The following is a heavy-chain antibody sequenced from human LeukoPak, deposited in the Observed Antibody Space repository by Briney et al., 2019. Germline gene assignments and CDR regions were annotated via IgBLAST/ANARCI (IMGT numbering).Heavy chain of an antibody. CDR3: ARYSGYYLSYFDY. Sequence: IPSETLSLTCAVCGGSFSGYYWSWIRQPPGKGLEWIGEINHSGSTNYNPSLKSRVTISVDTSKNQFSLKLSSVTAADTAVYYCARYSGYYLSYFDYWGQGTLVTVSS. V-gene: IGHV4-34*01. CDR2: INHSGST. J-gene: IGHJ4*02. CDR1: GGSFSGYY. D-gene: IGHD3-22*01.